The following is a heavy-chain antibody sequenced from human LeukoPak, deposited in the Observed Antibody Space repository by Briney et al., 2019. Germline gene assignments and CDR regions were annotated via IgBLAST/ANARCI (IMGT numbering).Heavy chain of an antibody. Sequence: GGSLRLSCAASGFTFTNAWMNWVRQAPGKGLDWVGRIKSKTDGGTTDYAAPVKGRFTISRDDSSHTLYLHMNSLQIEDTAVYYCTTSDIVDLFGSFDIWGRGTMVTVSS. J-gene: IGHJ3*02. CDR1: GFTFTNAW. D-gene: IGHD2-21*01. CDR3: TTSDIVDLFGSFDI. CDR2: IKSKTDGGTT. V-gene: IGHV3-15*01.